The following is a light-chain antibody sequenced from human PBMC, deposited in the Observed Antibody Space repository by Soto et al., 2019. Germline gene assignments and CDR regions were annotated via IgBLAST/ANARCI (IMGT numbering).Light chain of an antibody. CDR3: SSYTSSSTQLV. V-gene: IGLV2-14*01. CDR2: DVS. Sequence: QSVLTQPASVSGSPGQSITISCTGTSSDVGGYNYVSWYQQHPGKAPKLMIYDVSNRPSGVSNRFSGSKSGNTASLTISGLQAEDEADYYCSSYTSSSTQLVFGGGTKLTVL. CDR1: SSDVGGYNY. J-gene: IGLJ2*01.